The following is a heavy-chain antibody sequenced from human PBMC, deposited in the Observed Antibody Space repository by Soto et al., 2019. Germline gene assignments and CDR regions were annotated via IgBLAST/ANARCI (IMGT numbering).Heavy chain of an antibody. Sequence: GGSLRLSCAASGFTFSTYSMNWVRQAPGKGLEWISYISSGGGTIYYADSVKGRFTISRDNAKNSLYLQMNSLRAEDTAVYYCARDRILPYYSYIYVWGKGTTVTVSS. CDR1: GFTFSTYS. V-gene: IGHV3-48*01. CDR3: ARDRILPYYSYIYV. J-gene: IGHJ6*03. CDR2: ISSGGGTI.